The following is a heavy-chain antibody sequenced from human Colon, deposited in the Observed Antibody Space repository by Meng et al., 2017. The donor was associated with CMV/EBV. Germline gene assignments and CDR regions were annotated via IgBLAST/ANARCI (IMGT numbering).Heavy chain of an antibody. J-gene: IGHJ6*02. Sequence: GSLRLSCAVYGGSFGGYYWSWIRQPPGKGLEWIGEINHSGRTNDNPSLKSRVTISVDTSKNQFSLKLSSVTAADTAVYYCARGLPYCSSTSCPDRYYYGMDVWGQGTTVTVSS. D-gene: IGHD2-2*01. V-gene: IGHV4-34*01. CDR2: INHSGRT. CDR1: GGSFGGYY. CDR3: ARGLPYCSSTSCPDRYYYGMDV.